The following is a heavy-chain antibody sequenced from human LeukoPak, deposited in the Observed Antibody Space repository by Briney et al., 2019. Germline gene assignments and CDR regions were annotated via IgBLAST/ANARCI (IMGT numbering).Heavy chain of an antibody. CDR1: GYTFTGYY. D-gene: IGHD2-2*02. J-gene: IGHJ4*02. CDR2: INPNSGDT. CDR3: ARMGCSSASCYTLDY. Sequence: ASVKVSCKASGYTFTGYYMHWVRQAPGQGLEWMGWINPNSGDTNSAQNVQGRVTMTTDTSTSTAYMELRSLRSDDTAVYYCARMGCSSASCYTLDYWGQGTLVTVSS. V-gene: IGHV1-2*02.